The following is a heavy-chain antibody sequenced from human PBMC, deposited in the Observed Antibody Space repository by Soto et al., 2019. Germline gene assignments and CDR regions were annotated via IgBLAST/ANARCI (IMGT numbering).Heavy chain of an antibody. J-gene: IGHJ4*02. Sequence: QVLLQESGPGLVKPSETLSLTCTVSGGSISSDYWSGIRHPPGKGLEWIGYICYMGRTNYNPSLKVRGSLSVDTSKNQFSLQMSTSTSADTAVYYCAGVAVVHSSGWYRPSPFDYWGQGTLVTDSS. V-gene: IGHV4-59*01. D-gene: IGHD6-19*01. CDR2: ICYMGRT. CDR1: GGSISSDY. CDR3: AGVAVVHSSGWYRPSPFDY.